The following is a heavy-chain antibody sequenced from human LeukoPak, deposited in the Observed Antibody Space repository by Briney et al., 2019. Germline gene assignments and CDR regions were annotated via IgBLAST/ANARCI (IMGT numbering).Heavy chain of an antibody. CDR2: ISSSSSTI. J-gene: IGHJ4*02. CDR3: APLYDLWSGYLGY. Sequence: GGSLRLSCAASGFTFSSYWMSWVRQAPGKGLEWVSYISSSSSTIYYADSVKGRFTISRDNAKNSLYLQMNSLRAEDTAVYYCAPLYDLWSGYLGYWGQGTLVTVSS. D-gene: IGHD3-3*01. CDR1: GFTFSSYW. V-gene: IGHV3-48*01.